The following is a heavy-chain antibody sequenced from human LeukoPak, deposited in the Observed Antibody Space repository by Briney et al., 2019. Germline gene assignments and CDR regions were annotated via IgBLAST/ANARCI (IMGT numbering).Heavy chain of an antibody. CDR1: GFSFSGHW. CDR3: ARGPNSNWSGLDF. V-gene: IGHV3-74*01. CDR2: ISPTGSTT. J-gene: IGHJ4*02. Sequence: GGSLRLSCAASGFSFSGHWMHWVRQLPGKGLVWVSRISPTGSTTSYADSVKGRFTVSRDNAKNTLYLQVNNLRAEDTAVYYCARGPNSNWSGLDFWGQGTLLTVSS. D-gene: IGHD6-6*01.